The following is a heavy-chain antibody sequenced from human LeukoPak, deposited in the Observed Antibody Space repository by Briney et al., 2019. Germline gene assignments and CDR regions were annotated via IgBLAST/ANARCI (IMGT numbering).Heavy chain of an antibody. CDR2: IYYSGST. J-gene: IGHJ4*02. CDR3: ARMVRGVIIKTGHFDY. D-gene: IGHD3-10*01. Sequence: SETLSLTCTVSGGSISSYYWSWIRQPPGKGLEWIGYIYYSGSTNYNPSLKSRVTISVDTSKNQFSLKLSSVTAADTAVYYCARMVRGVIIKTGHFDYWGQGTLVTVSS. V-gene: IGHV4-59*01. CDR1: GGSISSYY.